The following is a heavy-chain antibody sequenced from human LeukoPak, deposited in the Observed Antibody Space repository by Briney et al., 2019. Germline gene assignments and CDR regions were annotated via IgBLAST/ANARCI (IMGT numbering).Heavy chain of an antibody. CDR2: IGVSGNT. CDR1: GFTFSNYG. D-gene: IGHD3-22*01. CDR3: AKRDSSGYYYFDS. Sequence: GGSLRLSCAVSGFTFSNYGMSWVRQAPGKGLEWVSVIGVSGNTFYAGSVKGRFTISRDNSKNTLYLQMNSLRAEDTAVYYCAKRDSSGYYYFDSWGQGILVTVSS. J-gene: IGHJ4*02. V-gene: IGHV3-23*01.